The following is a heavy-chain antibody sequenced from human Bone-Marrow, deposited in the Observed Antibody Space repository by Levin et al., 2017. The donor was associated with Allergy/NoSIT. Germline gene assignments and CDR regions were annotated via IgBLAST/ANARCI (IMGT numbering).Heavy chain of an antibody. D-gene: IGHD3-10*01. CDR3: ARAGLFRFGELLYYYYGMDV. CDR1: GGSISSGDYY. V-gene: IGHV4-30-4*01. J-gene: IGHJ6*02. Sequence: PSETLSLTCTVSGGSISSGDYYWSWIRQPPGKGLEWIGYIYYSGSTYYNPSLKSRVTISVDTSKNQFSLKLSSVTAADTAVYYCARAGLFRFGELLYYYYGMDVWGQGTTVTVSS. CDR2: IYYSGST.